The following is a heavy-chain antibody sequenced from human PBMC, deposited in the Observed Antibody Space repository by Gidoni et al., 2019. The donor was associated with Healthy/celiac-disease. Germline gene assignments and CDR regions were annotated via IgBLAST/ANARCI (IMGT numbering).Heavy chain of an antibody. V-gene: IGHV4-39*01. CDR1: GGSISSSSYY. CDR3: ARQTDWGPYFDY. CDR2: IYYSGST. D-gene: IGHD7-27*01. Sequence: QLQLQESGPGLVKPSETLSLTCTVSGGSISSSSYYWGWIRQPPGKGLEWIGSIYYSGSTYYNPSLKSRVTISVDTSKNQFSLKLSSVTAADTAVYYCARQTDWGPYFDYWGQGTLVTVSS. J-gene: IGHJ4*02.